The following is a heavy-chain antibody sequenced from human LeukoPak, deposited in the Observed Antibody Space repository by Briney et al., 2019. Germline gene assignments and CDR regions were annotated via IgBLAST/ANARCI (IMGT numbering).Heavy chain of an antibody. CDR1: GFTFSSYW. J-gene: IGHJ6*03. D-gene: IGHD3-3*01. CDR3: ATWYDFWSGYPRWYYYMDV. V-gene: IGHV3-7*01. CDR2: IKQDGSEK. Sequence: PGGSLRLSCAASGFTFSSYWMSWVRQAPGKGLEWVANIKQDGSEKYYVDSVKGRFTISRDNAKNSLYLQMNSLRAEDTAVYYCATWYDFWSGYPRWYYYMDVWGKGTTVTVSS.